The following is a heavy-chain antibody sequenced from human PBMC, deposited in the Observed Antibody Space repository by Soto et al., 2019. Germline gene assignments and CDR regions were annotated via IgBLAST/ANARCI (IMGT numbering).Heavy chain of an antibody. V-gene: IGHV1-69*06. CDR1: GGNLTNDS. Sequence: GASVKVSCKVSGGNLTNDSLNWVRHGPGQGLEWLGGIIPRYGTPNYSLKFLNRVTVTADISSTTVYLELASLTSDDTATYYCASWSTWNPLYNHGLGVWGQGTTVTVSS. D-gene: IGHD1-20*01. CDR3: ASWSTWNPLYNHGLGV. J-gene: IGHJ6*02. CDR2: IIPRYGTP.